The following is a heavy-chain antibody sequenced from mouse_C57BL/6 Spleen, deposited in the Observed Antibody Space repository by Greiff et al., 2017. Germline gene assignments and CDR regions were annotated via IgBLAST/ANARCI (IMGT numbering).Heavy chain of an antibody. CDR1: GFTFSRYG. D-gene: IGHD4-1*01. Sequence: EVKLVESGGDLVKPGGSLKLSCAASGFTFSRYGMSWVRQTPDKRLEWVATISSGGSYTYYPDSVKGRFTISRDNAKNTLYLQMSSLKSEDTAMYYCARGTGTNWYFDVWGTGTTVTVSS. V-gene: IGHV5-6*01. CDR2: ISSGGSYT. CDR3: ARGTGTNWYFDV. J-gene: IGHJ1*03.